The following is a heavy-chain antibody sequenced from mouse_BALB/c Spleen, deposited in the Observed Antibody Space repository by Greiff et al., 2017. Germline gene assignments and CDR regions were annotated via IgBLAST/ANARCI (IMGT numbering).Heavy chain of an antibody. D-gene: IGHD1-2*01. CDR1: GYTFTDYA. Sequence: QVQLQQSGAELVRPGVSVKISCKGSGYTFTDYAMHWVKQSHAKSLEWIGVISTYYGDASYNQKFKGKATMTVDKSSSTAYMELARLTSEDSAIYYCARSEVLRLPFAYWGQGTLVTVSA. V-gene: IGHV1S137*01. J-gene: IGHJ3*01. CDR3: ARSEVLRLPFAY. CDR2: ISTYYGDA.